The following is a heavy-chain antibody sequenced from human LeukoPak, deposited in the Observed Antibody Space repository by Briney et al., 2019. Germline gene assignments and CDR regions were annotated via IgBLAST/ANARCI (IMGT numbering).Heavy chain of an antibody. CDR1: GGTFSSYA. Sequence: SVKVSCKASGGTFSSYAISWVRQAPGQGLEWMGVIIPIFGTANYAQKFQGRVTITADKSTSTAYMELSSLRSEDTAVYYCARAPDIVATWDYYYYYMDVWGKGTTVTVSS. CDR3: ARAPDIVATWDYYYYYMDV. CDR2: IIPIFGTA. V-gene: IGHV1-69*06. D-gene: IGHD5-12*01. J-gene: IGHJ6*03.